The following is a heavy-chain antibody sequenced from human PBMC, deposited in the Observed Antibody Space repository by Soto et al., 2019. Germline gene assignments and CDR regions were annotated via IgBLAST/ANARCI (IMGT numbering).Heavy chain of an antibody. J-gene: IGHJ4*02. Sequence: EVQLLESGGGLVQPGGSLRLSCAASGFTFSSYAMSWVRQAPGKGLVWVSAISGSGGSTYYADSVKGRFTISRDNSKNTLHVQMNSLRAEDTAVYYCAKGRTQLWLGLGFDYWGQGSLVTVSS. V-gene: IGHV3-23*01. D-gene: IGHD5-18*01. CDR2: ISGSGGST. CDR3: AKGRTQLWLGLGFDY. CDR1: GFTFSSYA.